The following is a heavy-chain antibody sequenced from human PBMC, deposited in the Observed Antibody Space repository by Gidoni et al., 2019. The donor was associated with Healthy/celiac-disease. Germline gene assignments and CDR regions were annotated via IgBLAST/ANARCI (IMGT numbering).Heavy chain of an antibody. J-gene: IGHJ4*02. CDR1: GFTFSSYA. V-gene: IGHV3-23*01. CDR2: ISGSGGST. D-gene: IGHD3-22*01. Sequence: EVQLLESGGGLVQPGGSLRLCCAASGFTFSSYARSWVRQAPGKGLEWVSAISGSGGSTYYADSVKGRFTISRDNSKNTLYLQMNSLRAEDTAVYYCAKIRAYDSSDYYYLLSNHFDYWGQGTLVTVSS. CDR3: AKIRAYDSSDYYYLLSNHFDY.